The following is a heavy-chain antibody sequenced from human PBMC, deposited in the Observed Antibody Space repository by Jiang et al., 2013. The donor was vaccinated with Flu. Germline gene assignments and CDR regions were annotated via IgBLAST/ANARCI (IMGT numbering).Heavy chain of an antibody. CDR3: ARFSGSYRYYYYGMDV. CDR1: GGSFSGYY. Sequence: GSGLVKPSETLSLTCAVYGGSFSGYYWSWIRQPPGKGLEWIGEINHSGSTNYNPSLKSRVTISVDTSKNQFSLKLSSVTAADTAVYYCARFSGSYRYYYYGMDVWGQGTTVTVSS. V-gene: IGHV4-34*01. CDR2: INHSGST. D-gene: IGHD1-26*01. J-gene: IGHJ6*02.